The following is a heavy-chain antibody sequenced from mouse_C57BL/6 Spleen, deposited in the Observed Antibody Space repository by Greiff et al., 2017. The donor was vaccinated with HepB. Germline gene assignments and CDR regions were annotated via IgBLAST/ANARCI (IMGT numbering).Heavy chain of an antibody. V-gene: IGHV7-3*01. D-gene: IGHD4-1*01. CDR2: IRNKANGYTT. CDR3: ARSWAYYFDY. J-gene: IGHJ2*01. Sequence: EVQRVESGGGLVQPGGSLSLSCAASGFTFTDYYMSWVRQPPGKALEWLGFIRNKANGYTTEYSASVKGRFTISRDNSQSILYLQMNALRAEDSATYYCARSWAYYFDYWGQGTTLTVSS. CDR1: GFTFTDYY.